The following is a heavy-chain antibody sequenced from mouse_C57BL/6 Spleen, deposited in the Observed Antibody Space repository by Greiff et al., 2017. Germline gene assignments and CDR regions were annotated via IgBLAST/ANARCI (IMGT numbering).Heavy chain of an antibody. Sequence: VQLQQSGPELVKPGASVKMSCKASGYTFTSYWITWVKQRPGQGLEWIGDIYPGSGSTNYNEKFKSKATLTVDTSSSTAYMQLSSLTSEDSAVYYCARTNYYAMDYWGQGTSVTVSS. CDR2: IYPGSGST. J-gene: IGHJ4*01. CDR3: ARTNYYAMDY. V-gene: IGHV1-55*01. CDR1: GYTFTSYW.